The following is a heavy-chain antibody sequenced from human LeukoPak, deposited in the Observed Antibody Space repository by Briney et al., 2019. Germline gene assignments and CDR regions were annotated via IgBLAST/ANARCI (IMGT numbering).Heavy chain of an antibody. Sequence: GGSLRLSCAASGFTLSTYEMNWVRQAPGKGLEWLSYISISGDTKYYSDSVRDRFTISRDTAKNSLSLQMNSLRAEDTAVYYCARGNRGQGSTPPYYYYYYMDVWGKGTTVTVSS. CDR1: GFTLSTYE. V-gene: IGHV3-48*03. CDR3: ARGNRGQGSTPPYYYYYYMDV. J-gene: IGHJ6*03. CDR2: ISISGDTK. D-gene: IGHD2-2*01.